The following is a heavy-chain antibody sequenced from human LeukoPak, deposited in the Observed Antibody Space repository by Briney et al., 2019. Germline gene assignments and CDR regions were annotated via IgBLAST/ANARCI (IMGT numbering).Heavy chain of an antibody. CDR1: GGSFSGYY. V-gene: IGHV4-34*01. Sequence: PSETLSLTCGVYGGSFSGYYWSWIRQPPGKVLEWIGEIDHSGSTNYNPSLRSRVTISVGTSKNQFSLKLSSVTAADTAVYYCASLGWYNSVSDYWGQGTLVTVSS. CDR3: ASLGWYNSVSDY. J-gene: IGHJ4*02. CDR2: IDHSGST. D-gene: IGHD6-19*01.